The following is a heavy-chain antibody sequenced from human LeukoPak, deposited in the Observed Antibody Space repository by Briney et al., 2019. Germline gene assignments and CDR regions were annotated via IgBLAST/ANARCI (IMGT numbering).Heavy chain of an antibody. V-gene: IGHV3-11*01. CDR2: ISSSGTSI. Sequence: GGSLRLSCAASGFTFSDYSMSWIRQAPGKGVVWVSYISSSGTSIYYADSVKGRFTISRDNAKNSLYLQMNSLRAEDTAVYYCARADSSSWGGNWFDPWGQGTLVTVSS. J-gene: IGHJ5*02. CDR1: GFTFSDYS. D-gene: IGHD3-22*01. CDR3: ARADSSSWGGNWFDP.